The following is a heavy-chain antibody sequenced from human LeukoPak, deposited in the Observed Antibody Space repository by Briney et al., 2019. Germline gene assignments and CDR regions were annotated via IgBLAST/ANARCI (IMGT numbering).Heavy chain of an antibody. CDR3: ARDPGYGGKKGNFDY. CDR1: GYTFTSYG. CDR2: ISAYNGNT. D-gene: IGHD4-23*01. Sequence: ASVKVSCKASGYTFTSYGISWVRQAPGRGLEWMGWISAYNGNTNYAQKLQGRVTMTTDTSTSTAYMELRSLRSDDTAVYYCARDPGYGGKKGNFDYWGQGTLVTVSS. V-gene: IGHV1-18*01. J-gene: IGHJ4*02.